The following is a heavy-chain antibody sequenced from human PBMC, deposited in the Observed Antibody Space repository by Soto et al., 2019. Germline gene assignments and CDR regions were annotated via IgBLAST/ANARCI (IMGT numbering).Heavy chain of an antibody. D-gene: IGHD3-10*01. CDR2: ISSSSSYI. V-gene: IGHV3-21*01. CDR1: GFTFSSYS. CDR3: ASLSPLWFGELLKTPFDY. J-gene: IGHJ4*02. Sequence: GGSMRLSCAASGFTFSSYSMNWVRQAPGEGLEWVSSISSSSSYIYYADSVKGRFTISRDNAKNSLYLQMNSLRAEDTAVYYCASLSPLWFGELLKTPFDYWGQGTLVTVSS.